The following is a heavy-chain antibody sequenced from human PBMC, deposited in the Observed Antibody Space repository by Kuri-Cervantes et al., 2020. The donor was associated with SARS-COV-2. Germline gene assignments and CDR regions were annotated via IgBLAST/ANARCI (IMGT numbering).Heavy chain of an antibody. J-gene: IGHJ6*02. CDR3: ARISEGYSSSWYYYYGMDV. CDR1: GGSISSDY. V-gene: IGHV4-59*08. D-gene: IGHD6-13*01. CDR2: IYYNGST. Sequence: GSLRLSCTVSGGSISSDYWSWIRQPPGQGLEWIGYIYYNGSTNYNPSLKSRVTISVDRSKNQFSLKLSSVTAADTAVYYCARISEGYSSSWYYYYGMDVWGQGTTVTVSS.